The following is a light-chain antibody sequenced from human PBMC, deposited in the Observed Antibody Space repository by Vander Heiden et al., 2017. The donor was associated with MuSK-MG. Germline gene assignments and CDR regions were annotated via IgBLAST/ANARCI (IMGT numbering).Light chain of an antibody. CDR1: SSDVGGYNY. Sequence: QSALTQPASVSGSPGQSITISCTGTSSDVGGYNYVSWYQQHPGKAPKLMIDDVRNRPSGVSNRFSGSKSGNTASLTISGLQAEDEADYYCSSYTSSSTLEGYVFGTGTKVTVL. V-gene: IGLV2-14*03. CDR3: SSYTSSSTLEGYV. CDR2: DVR. J-gene: IGLJ1*01.